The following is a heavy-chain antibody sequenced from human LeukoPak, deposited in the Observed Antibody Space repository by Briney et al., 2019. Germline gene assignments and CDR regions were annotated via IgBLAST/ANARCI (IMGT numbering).Heavy chain of an antibody. CDR2: ISGSGDST. J-gene: IGHJ4*02. D-gene: IGHD2-21*02. CDR3: AKSDGYGLIDY. V-gene: IGHV3-23*01. CDR1: GFTFSSSA. Sequence: GGSLRLSCAASGFTFSSSAMSWVRQAPGKGLEWVSSISGSGDSTYYADSVKGRFTISRDNSKNTLYLQMNSLRPEDTAMYYCAKSDGYGLIDYLGQGTLVTVSS.